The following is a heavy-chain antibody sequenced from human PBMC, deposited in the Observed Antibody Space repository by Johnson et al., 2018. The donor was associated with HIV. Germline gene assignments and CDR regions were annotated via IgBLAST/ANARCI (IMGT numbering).Heavy chain of an antibody. CDR2: LSGNGGST. D-gene: IGHD1-26*01. CDR1: GFTFSNYA. Sequence: VQLVESGGGVVQPGGSLRLSCAASGFTFSNYAMSWVRQAPGKGLQWVSKLSGNGGSTYYADSVKGRFTISRDNSKNTVLLQMNSLRVEDTAVYYCVTADRGSAWGQGTTVTVSS. J-gene: IGHJ3*01. V-gene: IGHV3-23*04. CDR3: VTADRGSA.